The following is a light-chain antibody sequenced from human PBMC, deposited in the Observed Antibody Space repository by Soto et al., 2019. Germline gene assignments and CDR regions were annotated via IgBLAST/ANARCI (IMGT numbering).Light chain of an antibody. Sequence: VLTQSPATLSLSPGESATLSCSADQSVSSFLGWYQQRLGRAPRLLIHDTSNRATGVPSRFSGSGSGTDFTLTISSLEPEDFGVYYCQQRGSWPPTFGQGTRVDNK. CDR2: DTS. CDR1: QSVSSF. V-gene: IGKV3-11*01. J-gene: IGKJ5*01. CDR3: QQRGSWPPT.